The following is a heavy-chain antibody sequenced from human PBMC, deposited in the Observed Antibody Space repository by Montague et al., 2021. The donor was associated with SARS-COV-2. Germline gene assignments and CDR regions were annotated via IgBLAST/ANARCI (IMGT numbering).Heavy chain of an antibody. CDR2: TYFRSSFYN. Sequence: CAISGDSVSSSTVAWNWLRQSPSRGLEWLGRTYFRSSFYNDYALSVKSRLNIQPDSAKNQFSLQLTSVTPEDTAIYYCARMSMHYVDTSNSRRGGLDVWGQGTTVIVSS. CDR3: ARMSMHYVDTSNSRRGGLDV. V-gene: IGHV6-1*01. CDR1: GDSVSSSTVA. D-gene: IGHD3-16*01. J-gene: IGHJ6*02.